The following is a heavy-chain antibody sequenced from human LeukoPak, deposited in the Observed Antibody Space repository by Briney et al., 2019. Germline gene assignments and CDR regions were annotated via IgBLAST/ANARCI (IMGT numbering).Heavy chain of an antibody. CDR2: TYYRSKWYN. CDR1: GDSVSSNSAA. D-gene: IGHD3-10*01. J-gene: IGHJ3*01. V-gene: IGHV6-1*01. CDR3: ARGGLIRGILNSLIAFDL. Sequence: SQTLSLTFAISGDSVSSNSAAWNWIRQSPSRGLEWLGSTYYRSKWYNDYAVSVKSRITINPDTAKNQFSLQLKSVTPEDTALYYCARGGLIRGILNSLIAFDLWGQGIMVTVSS.